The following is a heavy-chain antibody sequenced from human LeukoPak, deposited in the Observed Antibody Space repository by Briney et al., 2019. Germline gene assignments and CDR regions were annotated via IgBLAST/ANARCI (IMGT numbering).Heavy chain of an antibody. CDR3: AKDPRVAVAGKSYCYYMDV. Sequence: GGSLRLSCAASGFTFSSYVMRWVRQAPGKGLEWVGEIWHDGSIIYYADSVKGRFTISRDNSKNTLYLQMNSLRAEDTAVYYCAKDPRVAVAGKSYCYYMDVWGKGTTVTVSS. CDR2: IWHDGSII. J-gene: IGHJ6*03. D-gene: IGHD6-19*01. CDR1: GFTFSSYV. V-gene: IGHV3-33*06.